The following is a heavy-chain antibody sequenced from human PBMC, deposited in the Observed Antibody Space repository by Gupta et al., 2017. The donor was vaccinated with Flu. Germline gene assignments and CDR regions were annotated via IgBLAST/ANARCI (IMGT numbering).Heavy chain of an antibody. CDR1: GGSIRSTSYY. D-gene: IGHD1-26*01. V-gene: IGHV4-39*01. Sequence: GPGLVRPSETLSLSCTVSGGSIRSTSYYWGWIRQPAGKGLEWIGSLYYSESSYYNPSLKSRVTISVDTSRNQFTLQLNFVTAADTAVYYRARHGGGGAGSFFRARDVWGQGTMVSVSS. CDR3: ARHGGGGAGSFFRARDV. J-gene: IGHJ3*01. CDR2: LYYSESS.